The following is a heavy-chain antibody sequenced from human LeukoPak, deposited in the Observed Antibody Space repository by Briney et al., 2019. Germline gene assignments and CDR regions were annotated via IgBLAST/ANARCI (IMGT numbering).Heavy chain of an antibody. Sequence: SETLSLTCAVYGGSFSGYYWSWIRQPPGKGLEWIGEINHSGSTNYNPPLKSRVTISVDTSKNQFSLKLSSVTAADTAVYYCAREVAGTGYFDYWGQGTLVTVSS. V-gene: IGHV4-34*01. J-gene: IGHJ4*02. CDR3: AREVAGTGYFDY. D-gene: IGHD6-19*01. CDR1: GGSFSGYY. CDR2: INHSGST.